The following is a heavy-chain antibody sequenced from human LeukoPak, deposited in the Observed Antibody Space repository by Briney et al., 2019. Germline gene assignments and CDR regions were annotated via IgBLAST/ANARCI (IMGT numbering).Heavy chain of an antibody. CDR3: AKVAPKSYGLASDN. Sequence: PGGSLRLSCAASGFTFTSYAMHWVRHTPDKGLEWVAFIRYDGTKRTYGDSVKGRFTISRDNSKNILYLQMNGLRGEDTAVYYCAKVAPKSYGLASDNWGQGTPVTVSS. CDR1: GFTFTSYA. D-gene: IGHD3-16*01. J-gene: IGHJ4*02. V-gene: IGHV3-30*02. CDR2: IRYDGTKR.